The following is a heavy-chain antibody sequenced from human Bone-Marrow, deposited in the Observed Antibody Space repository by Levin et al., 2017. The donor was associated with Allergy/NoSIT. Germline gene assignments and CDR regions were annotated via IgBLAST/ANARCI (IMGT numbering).Heavy chain of an antibody. V-gene: IGHV3-23*01. J-gene: IGHJ1*01. Sequence: GGSLRLSCAASGFTFHNFVMNWVRQAPGKGPEWVSGVSSSGNSFYAASVKGRFTISRDNSRNTLYLQMNSLRAEDTAVYYCAKFRSYYDILTGSEYFQHWGQGTLVTVSS. CDR1: GFTFHNFV. CDR2: VSSSGNS. CDR3: AKFRSYYDILTGSEYFQH. D-gene: IGHD3-9*01.